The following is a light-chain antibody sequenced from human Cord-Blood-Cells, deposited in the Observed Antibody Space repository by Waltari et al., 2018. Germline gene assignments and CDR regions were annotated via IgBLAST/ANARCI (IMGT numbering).Light chain of an antibody. CDR3: GSYTDSSTLYV. CDR2: DVG. Sequence: QSALTQPASVSGSPGQSITISCTGTSSDVGGYNYVSWYQQHPGKAPKLMVYDVGNPPSALSCLSAGARSCVPASLTISRLQADDRADYYCGSYTDSSTLYVVETGTKVTVL. CDR1: SSDVGGYNY. J-gene: IGLJ1*01. V-gene: IGLV2-14*03.